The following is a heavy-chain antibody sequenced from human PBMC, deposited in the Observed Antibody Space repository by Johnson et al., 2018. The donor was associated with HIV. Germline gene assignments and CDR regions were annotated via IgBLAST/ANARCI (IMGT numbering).Heavy chain of an antibody. J-gene: IGHJ3*02. Sequence: VQLVESRGVLVQPGGSLRLSCAASGFTVSSNEMSWVRQAPGKGLEWVSSISGGITFYADSVKGRFTISRDKFKHTLYLQLNSLRAEDTAVYYCAKGGYNWKFDGFDIWGQGTMVTVSS. CDR3: AKGGYNWKFDGFDI. CDR1: GFTVSSNE. V-gene: IGHV3-38-3*01. D-gene: IGHD1-20*01. CDR2: ISGGIT.